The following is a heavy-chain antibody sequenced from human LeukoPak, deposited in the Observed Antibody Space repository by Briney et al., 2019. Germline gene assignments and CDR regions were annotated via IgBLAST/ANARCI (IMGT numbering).Heavy chain of an antibody. CDR2: ISSSRSSI. CDR3: ARGHSSSWYGFDY. Sequence: GGSLRLSCAASGFTFSSYGMNWVRQTPGKGLEWVSSISSSRSSIYYADSVKGRFTISRDNAKNSLYLQMNSLRAEDTAVYYCARGHSSSWYGFDYWGQGTLVTVSS. CDR1: GFTFSSYG. V-gene: IGHV3-21*04. J-gene: IGHJ4*02. D-gene: IGHD6-13*01.